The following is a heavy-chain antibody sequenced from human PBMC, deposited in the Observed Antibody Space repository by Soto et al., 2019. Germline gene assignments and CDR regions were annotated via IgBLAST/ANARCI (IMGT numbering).Heavy chain of an antibody. V-gene: IGHV3-23*01. Sequence: QPGGSLRLSCAASAFTFSAYAVTWVRQAPGMGLEWVSTISGSGSDTWYADSVKGRFTISRDNSKNTLYLQMSSLSVDDTAVYYCAKDQWGLSGEWLGGYFDHWGQGTQVTVSS. CDR3: AKDQWGLSGEWLGGYFDH. D-gene: IGHD2-8*02. CDR1: AFTFSAYA. J-gene: IGHJ4*02. CDR2: ISGSGSDT.